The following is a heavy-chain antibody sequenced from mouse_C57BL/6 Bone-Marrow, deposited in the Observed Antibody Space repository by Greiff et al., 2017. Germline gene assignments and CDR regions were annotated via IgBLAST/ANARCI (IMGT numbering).Heavy chain of an antibody. V-gene: IGHV14-4*01. Sequence: DVKLQESGAELVRPGASVKLSCTASGFNIKDDYMHWVKQRPEQGLEWIGWIDPENGDTEYASKFQGKATITAETSSNTAYLQLSSLTSEDTAVYYCTTDSPPLLDWGQGTTLTVSS. D-gene: IGHD2-10*01. CDR3: TTDSPPLLD. J-gene: IGHJ2*01. CDR1: GFNIKDDY. CDR2: IDPENGDT.